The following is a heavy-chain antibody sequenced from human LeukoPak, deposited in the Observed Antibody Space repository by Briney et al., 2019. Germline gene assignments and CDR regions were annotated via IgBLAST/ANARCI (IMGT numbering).Heavy chain of an antibody. CDR3: ARHEWGITNAFDI. V-gene: IGHV4-34*01. CDR1: GGSFSGYY. Sequence: PSETLSLTCAVYGGSFSGYYWSWIRQPPGKGLEWIGEINHSGSTYYNPSLKSRVTMSVDTSKNQFSLKLCSVTAADTAVYYCARHEWGITNAFDIWGQGTMVTVSS. J-gene: IGHJ3*02. CDR2: INHSGST. D-gene: IGHD1-14*01.